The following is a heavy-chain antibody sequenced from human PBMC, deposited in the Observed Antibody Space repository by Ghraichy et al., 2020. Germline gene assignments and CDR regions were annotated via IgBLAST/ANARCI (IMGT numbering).Heavy chain of an antibody. CDR1: GFTFSNYG. CDR3: AKDLPDFSRYYYYGMDV. CDR2: ISYAGSDK. D-gene: IGHD4-11*01. Sequence: GESLNISCAASGFTFSNYGMHWVRQAPGKGLEWVAVISYAGSDKYYADSVEDRFTISRDNSNNTLYLQINSLRAEDTAVYYCAKDLPDFSRYYYYGMDVWGQGTTVTVSS. V-gene: IGHV3-30*18. J-gene: IGHJ6*02.